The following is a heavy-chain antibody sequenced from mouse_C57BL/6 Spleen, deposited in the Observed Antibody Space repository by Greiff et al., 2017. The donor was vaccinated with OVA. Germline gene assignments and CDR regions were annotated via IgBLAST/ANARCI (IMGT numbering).Heavy chain of an antibody. CDR2: IDPSDSYT. Sequence: QVQLQQPGAELVKPGASVKLSCKASGYTFTSYWMQWVKQRPGQGLEWIGEIDPSDSYTNYNQKFKGKATLTVDTSSSTAYMQLSSLTSEDSAVYYCARSLGGLLRYYFDYWGQGTTLTVSS. D-gene: IGHD1-1*01. CDR1: GYTFTSYW. J-gene: IGHJ2*01. CDR3: ARSLGGLLRYYFDY. V-gene: IGHV1-50*01.